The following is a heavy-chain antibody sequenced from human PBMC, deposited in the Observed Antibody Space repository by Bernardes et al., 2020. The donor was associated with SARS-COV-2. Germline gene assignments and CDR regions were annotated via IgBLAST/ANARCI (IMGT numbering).Heavy chain of an antibody. J-gene: IGHJ3*02. CDR3: ARGDDTAMVTDAFDI. Sequence: ASVKVSCKASGYTFTGYYMRWVRQAPGQGLEWMGWINPNSGGTNYAQKFQGRVTMTRDTSISTAYMELSRLRSDDTAVYYCARGDDTAMVTDAFDIWGQGTMVTVSS. D-gene: IGHD5-18*01. CDR2: INPNSGGT. CDR1: GYTFTGYY. V-gene: IGHV1-2*02.